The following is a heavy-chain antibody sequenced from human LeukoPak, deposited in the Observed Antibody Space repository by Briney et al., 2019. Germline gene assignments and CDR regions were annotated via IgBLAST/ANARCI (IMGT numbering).Heavy chain of an antibody. J-gene: IGHJ6*02. CDR2: ISAYNGNT. CDR3: AREGYSDFWSGASDSYYYGMDV. D-gene: IGHD3-3*01. V-gene: IGHV1-18*01. CDR1: GYTFTSYG. Sequence: GASVKVSCKASGYTFTSYGISWVRQAPGQGLEWMGWISAYNGNTNYAQKLQGRVTMTTDTSTSAAYMELRSLRSDDTAVYYCAREGYSDFWSGASDSYYYGMDVWGQGTTVTVSS.